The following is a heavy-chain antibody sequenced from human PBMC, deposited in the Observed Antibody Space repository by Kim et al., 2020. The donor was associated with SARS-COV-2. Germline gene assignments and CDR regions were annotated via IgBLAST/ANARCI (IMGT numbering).Heavy chain of an antibody. CDR1: GFTFSSHI. Sequence: GGSLRLSCVASGFTFSSHIMSWVRQVPGKGPEWISYISRRSGSIYYANSVKGRFTVSRDNAKNSVYLQMNSLRDEDSARYYCARGEDCSGDCYPGYSYGMDVWGQGTTVTVSS. J-gene: IGHJ6*02. D-gene: IGHD2-21*02. CDR3: ARGEDCSGDCYPGYSYGMDV. CDR2: ISRRSGSI. V-gene: IGHV3-48*02.